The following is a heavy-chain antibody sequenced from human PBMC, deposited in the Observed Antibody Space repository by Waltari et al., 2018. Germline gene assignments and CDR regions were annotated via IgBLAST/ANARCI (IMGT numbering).Heavy chain of an antibody. D-gene: IGHD3-22*01. V-gene: IGHV4-59*11. CDR1: GGSISSHY. CDR2: IYYSGST. Sequence: QVQLQESGPGLVKPSETLSLTCTVSGGSISSHYWSWIRQPPGKGLEWIGYIYYSGSTTYNPSLKSRVTIAVDTSKNQCSLKLSSVTAADTAVYYCARARYYYDSSGSTDYYYYYGMDVWGQGTTVTVSS. J-gene: IGHJ6*02. CDR3: ARARYYYDSSGSTDYYYYYGMDV.